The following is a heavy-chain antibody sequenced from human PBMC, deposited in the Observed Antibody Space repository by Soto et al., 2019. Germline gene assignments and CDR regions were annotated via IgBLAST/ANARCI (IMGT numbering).Heavy chain of an antibody. CDR3: ARHYSGSSFMDP. V-gene: IGHV5-10-1*01. J-gene: IGHJ6*02. CDR1: GYSFTNYW. D-gene: IGHD6-6*01. Sequence: PGESLKISCTGSGYSFTNYWISWVRQMPGKRLEWMGEIDPRDSHTNYSPSFQGRVTMSTDKSNGTAYLHWSSLKASDSAIYYCARHYSGSSFMDPWGQGTTVTVSS. CDR2: IDPRDSHT.